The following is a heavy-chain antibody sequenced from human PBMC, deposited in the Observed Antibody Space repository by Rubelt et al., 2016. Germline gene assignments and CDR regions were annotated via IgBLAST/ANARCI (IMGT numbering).Heavy chain of an antibody. V-gene: IGHV3-66*02. Sequence: VRQAPGKGLEWVSVIYSGGSTYYADSVKGRFTISRDNSKNTVYLQMNSLRAEDTAVYYCARTGRGSSGWYRHYYYYGMDVWGQGTTVTVSS. CDR3: ARTGRGSSGWYRHYYYYGMDV. D-gene: IGHD6-19*01. J-gene: IGHJ6*02. CDR2: IYSGGST.